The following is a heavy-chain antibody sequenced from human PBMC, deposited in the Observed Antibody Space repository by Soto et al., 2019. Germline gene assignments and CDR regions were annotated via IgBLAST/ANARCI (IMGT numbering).Heavy chain of an antibody. CDR3: ARVVVEDYYGMDV. V-gene: IGHV4-30-4*01. D-gene: IGHD2-15*01. CDR1: GGSISSGDYY. CDR2: IYYSGST. J-gene: IGHJ6*02. Sequence: ILSLTCTVSGGSISSGDYYWSWIRQPPGKGLEWIGYIYYSGSTYYNPSLKSRVTISVDTSKNQFSLKLSSVTAADTAVYYCARVVVEDYYGMDVWGQGTTVTVSS.